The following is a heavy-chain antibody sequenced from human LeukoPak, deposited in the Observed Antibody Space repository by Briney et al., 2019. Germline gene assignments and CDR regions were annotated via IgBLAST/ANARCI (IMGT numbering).Heavy chain of an antibody. D-gene: IGHD4-23*01. J-gene: IGHJ3*01. CDR3: ARDRAVGVSDSYDL. CDR1: GFSFSDHY. Sequence: GGSLRLSSAASGFSFSDHYMRWIRQRPGKGLEWLSYISTTDSRVYFADSVKGRFTVSRDDAQKSLYLQMNSLRVEDTAVYYCARDRAVGVSDSYDLWGPGTMVIVSS. V-gene: IGHV3-11*04. CDR2: ISTTDSRV.